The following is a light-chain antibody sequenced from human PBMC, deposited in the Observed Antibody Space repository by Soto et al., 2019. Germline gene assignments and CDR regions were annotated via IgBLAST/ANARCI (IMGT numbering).Light chain of an antibody. V-gene: IGKV1-33*01. Sequence: IQLTQSPSSLSTSIGDRVTISCQASHDISNYLNWYQQRPGKAPKLLIYDASTLETGVPSRFRGSGYGTDFTLTITSLQPGDIATYYCQHCHDMPLTFGGGTKVDIK. CDR3: QHCHDMPLT. CDR2: DAS. J-gene: IGKJ4*01. CDR1: HDISNY.